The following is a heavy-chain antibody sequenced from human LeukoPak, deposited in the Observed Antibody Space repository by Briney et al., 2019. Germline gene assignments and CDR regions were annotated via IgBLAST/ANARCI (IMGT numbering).Heavy chain of an antibody. CDR1: GGSISSYY. CDR3: ARSGVLRYFDWYFDL. J-gene: IGHJ2*01. D-gene: IGHD3-9*01. Sequence: SETLSLTCTVSGGSISSYYWSWIRQPPGKGLEWIGYIYYSGSTNYNPSLKSRVTISVDTSKNQFSLKLSSVTAADTAVYYCARSGVLRYFDWYFDLWGRGTLVTVSS. CDR2: IYYSGST. V-gene: IGHV4-59*01.